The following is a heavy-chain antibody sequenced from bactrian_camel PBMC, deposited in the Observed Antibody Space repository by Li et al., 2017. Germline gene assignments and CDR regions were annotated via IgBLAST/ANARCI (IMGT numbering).Heavy chain of an antibody. D-gene: IGHD6*01. V-gene: IGHV3S40*01. Sequence: GGLVQPGGSLRLSCAASGFMFSGYFMSWVRQAPGKGLEWVSSIVYSGNMTYYADSVKGRFTISRDSAKNTVHLQMNRLKPEDTAVYYCATEGLSWQSFGYWGQGTQVTVS. CDR3: ATEGLSWQSFGY. CDR2: IVYSGNMT. CDR1: GFMFSGYF. J-gene: IGHJ6*01.